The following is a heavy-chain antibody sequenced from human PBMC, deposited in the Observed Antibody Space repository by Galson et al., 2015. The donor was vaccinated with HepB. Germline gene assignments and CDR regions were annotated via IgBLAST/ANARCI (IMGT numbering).Heavy chain of an antibody. CDR1: GFTFSSFA. D-gene: IGHD3-22*01. Sequence: SLRLSCAASGFTFSSFAFHWVRQAPGKGLEWVAVIWYDGSNRYYADSVKGRFTISRDNSKNTLYLQMNSLRAEDTAVYYCANERSNYYDSSGYYYGNDAFDIWGQGTMVTVSS. CDR3: ANERSNYYDSSGYYYGNDAFDI. CDR2: IWYDGSNR. J-gene: IGHJ3*02. V-gene: IGHV3-33*06.